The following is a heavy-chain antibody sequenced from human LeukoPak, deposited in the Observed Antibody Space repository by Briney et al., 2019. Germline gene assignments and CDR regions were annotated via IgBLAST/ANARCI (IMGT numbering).Heavy chain of an antibody. CDR2: IYTSGST. CDR3: ASLYCSSTSCYGGYFDY. V-gene: IGHV4-4*07. Sequence: PSETLSLTCTVSGGSISSYYWSWIRQPAGKGLEWIGRIYTSGSTNYHPSLKSRVTMSVDTSKSQFSLKLSSVTAADTAVYYCASLYCSSTSCYGGYFDYWGQGTLVTVSS. J-gene: IGHJ4*02. D-gene: IGHD2-2*01. CDR1: GGSISSYY.